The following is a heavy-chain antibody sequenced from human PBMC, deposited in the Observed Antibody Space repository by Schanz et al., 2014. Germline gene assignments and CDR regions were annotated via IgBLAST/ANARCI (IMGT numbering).Heavy chain of an antibody. CDR2: IYYTGGT. V-gene: IGHV4-31*03. J-gene: IGHJ4*02. D-gene: IGHD3-10*01. Sequence: QVQLQASGPGLVKPSQTLTLTCTVSGASISRDGRFYWSWIRQHPEKGLEWIGYIYYTGGTYYNPSLKSRLLISVDTSKNQFSLQLTSVTAADTAVYYCARGGQGFGEPHQRLFEYWGPGTLVTVSS. CDR3: ARGGQGFGEPHQRLFEY. CDR1: GASISRDGRFY.